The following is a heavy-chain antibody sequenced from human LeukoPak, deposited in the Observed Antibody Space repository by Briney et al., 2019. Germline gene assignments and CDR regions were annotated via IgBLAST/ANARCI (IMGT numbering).Heavy chain of an antibody. D-gene: IGHD3-22*01. CDR2: MSHDGGIE. Sequence: GGSLRLSCVASGFTFGTYGMHWVRQAPGKGLEWVAVMSHDGGIEKYADSVKGRFTISRDNSKNTLYLQMNSLRAEDTAVYYCARNGVVYYYDSSGYDAVDYWGQGTLVTVSS. CDR1: GFTFGTYG. V-gene: IGHV3-30*03. CDR3: ARNGVVYYYDSSGYDAVDY. J-gene: IGHJ4*02.